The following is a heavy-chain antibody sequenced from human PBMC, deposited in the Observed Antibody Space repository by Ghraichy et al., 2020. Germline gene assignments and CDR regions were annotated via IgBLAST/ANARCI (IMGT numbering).Heavy chain of an antibody. CDR2: IYYSGST. V-gene: IGHV4-39*01. J-gene: IGHJ4*02. Sequence: SETLSLTCTVSGCSISSSSYYWGWIRQPPGKGLEWIGNIYYSGSTYYNPSLKSRVTISADTSKNQFSLKLSSVTAADTAVYYGARRGGGTFVDYWGQGTLVTVSS. CDR3: ARRGGGTFVDY. CDR1: GCSISSSSYY. D-gene: IGHD3-16*01.